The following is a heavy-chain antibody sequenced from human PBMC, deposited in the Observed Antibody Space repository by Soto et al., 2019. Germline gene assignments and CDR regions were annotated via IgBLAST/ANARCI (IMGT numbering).Heavy chain of an antibody. V-gene: IGHV4-59*01. CDR2: IYYSGST. D-gene: IGHD4-17*01. Sequence: PSETLSLTCAVFGGSFSGYYWTWIRQPPGKGLEWIGYIYYSGSTNYNPSLKSRVTISVDTSKNQFSLKLSSVTAADTAVYYCARAPFYGPFDYWGQGTLVTVSS. CDR1: GGSFSGYY. J-gene: IGHJ4*02. CDR3: ARAPFYGPFDY.